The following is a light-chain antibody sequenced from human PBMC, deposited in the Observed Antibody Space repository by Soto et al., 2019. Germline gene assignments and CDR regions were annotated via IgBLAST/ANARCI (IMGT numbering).Light chain of an antibody. CDR2: AAS. J-gene: IGKJ2*01. CDR1: QDISNW. V-gene: IGKV1-12*01. CDR3: QKTNSFPLT. Sequence: DIQMTQSPSSVSASVGDRVTITCRASQDISNWLAWYQQKPGRAPKFLIYAASSLQRGVPSRFSGSGSGTDLTLTIRSPQPEDFATYHCQKTNSFPLTFGQGTKLEIK.